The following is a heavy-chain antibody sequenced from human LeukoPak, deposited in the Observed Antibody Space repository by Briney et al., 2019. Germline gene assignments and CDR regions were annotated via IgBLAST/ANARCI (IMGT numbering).Heavy chain of an antibody. Sequence: GGFLRLSCAASGFTFSDYYMSWIRQAPGKGLEWVSYISSSGSTIYYADSVKGRFTISRDNAKNSLYLQMNSLRAEDTAVYYCARGEYYYGSENNWFDPWGQGTLVTVSS. D-gene: IGHD3-10*01. J-gene: IGHJ5*02. V-gene: IGHV3-11*01. CDR2: ISSSGSTI. CDR3: ARGEYYYGSENNWFDP. CDR1: GFTFSDYY.